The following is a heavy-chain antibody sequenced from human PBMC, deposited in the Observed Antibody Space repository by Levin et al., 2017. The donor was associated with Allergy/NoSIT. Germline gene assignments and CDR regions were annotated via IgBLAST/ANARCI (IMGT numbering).Heavy chain of an antibody. Sequence: PGGSLRLSCVASGFTYSDSFSGSYMSWIRQAPGKGPEYISYISGHGTDMTYADSVKGRFTISRDNAKNSLYLQMNSPPAEDTAVYYSARWARLLYPWGQGTLVTVSS. D-gene: IGHD6-25*01. CDR1: GFTYSDSFSGSY. CDR3: ARWARLLYP. CDR2: ISGHGTDM. J-gene: IGHJ5*02. V-gene: IGHV3-11*01.